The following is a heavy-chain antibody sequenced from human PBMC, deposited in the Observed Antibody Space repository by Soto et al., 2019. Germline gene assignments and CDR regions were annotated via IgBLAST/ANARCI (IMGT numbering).Heavy chain of an antibody. V-gene: IGHV3-23*01. CDR1: GFTFSSYA. D-gene: IGHD2-21*02. J-gene: IGHJ6*02. CDR2: ISGSGGST. CDR3: AKDRGVGIDCGGYCKKYYYGMDV. Sequence: GGSLRLSCAASGFTFSSYAMSWVRQAPGKGLEWVSAISGSGGSTYSADSVKGRFTISRDNSKNTLYLQMNSLRAEDTAVYYCAKDRGVGIDCGGYCKKYYYGMDVWGQGSTVTVSS.